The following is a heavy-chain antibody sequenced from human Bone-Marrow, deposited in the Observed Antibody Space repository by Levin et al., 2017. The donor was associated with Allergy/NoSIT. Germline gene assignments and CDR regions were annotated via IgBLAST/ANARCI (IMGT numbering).Heavy chain of an antibody. D-gene: IGHD1-26*01. V-gene: IGHV3-30*04. CDR1: GFTFSSYA. CDR3: ARDPPAGATIGYYFDY. CDR2: ISYDGSNK. J-gene: IGHJ4*02. Sequence: GESLKISCAASGFTFSSYAMHWVRQAPGKGLEWVAVISYDGSNKYYADSVKGRFTISRDNSKNTLYLQMNSLRAEDTAVYYCARDPPAGATIGYYFDYWGQGTLVTVSS.